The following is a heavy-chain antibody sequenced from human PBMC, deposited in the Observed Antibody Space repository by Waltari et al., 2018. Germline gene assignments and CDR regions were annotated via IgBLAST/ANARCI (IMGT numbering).Heavy chain of an antibody. D-gene: IGHD2-2*01. J-gene: IGHJ5*02. V-gene: IGHV3-7*01. Sequence: EVQLVESGGGLAQPGGSLRLSCAASGFTFSKYSMSWVRQAPGKGLEWVATINEDGSGKEYVDSVKGRFTSSRDNAKNALYLQMNSLRGEDTAVYYCARDLCSSTICYDNWFDPWGQATLVTVSS. CDR1: GFTFSKYS. CDR3: ARDLCSSTICYDNWFDP. CDR2: INEDGSGK.